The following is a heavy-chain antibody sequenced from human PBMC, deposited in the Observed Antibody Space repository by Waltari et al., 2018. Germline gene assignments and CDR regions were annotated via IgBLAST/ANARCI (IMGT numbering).Heavy chain of an antibody. CDR3: ARRLYGGNSDYYYYYMDV. CDR2: ISNSNSYI. CDR1: GFTFSRYT. J-gene: IGHJ6*03. Sequence: EMQLVESGGGLVKPGGSLRLSCAASGFTFSRYTMIWARQAPGKGLEWVSSISNSNSYIYYADSVKGRFIISRDNAKRTLYLQMNSLRAEDTAVYYCARRLYGGNSDYYYYYMDVWGKGTTVTVSS. V-gene: IGHV3-21*01. D-gene: IGHD2-21*02.